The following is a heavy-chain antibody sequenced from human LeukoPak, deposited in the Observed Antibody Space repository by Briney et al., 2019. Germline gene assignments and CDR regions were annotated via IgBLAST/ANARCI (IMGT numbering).Heavy chain of an antibody. V-gene: IGHV1-2*02. Sequence: ASVKVSCKASGYTFTGYYMHWVRQAPGQGLEWMGWINPNSGGTNYAQKFQGRVTMTRDTSISTAYKELSRLRSDDTAVYYCARVGCSSTSCYGGSWWFDPWGQGTLVTVSS. CDR1: GYTFTGYY. CDR2: INPNSGGT. CDR3: ARVGCSSTSCYGGSWWFDP. D-gene: IGHD2-2*01. J-gene: IGHJ5*02.